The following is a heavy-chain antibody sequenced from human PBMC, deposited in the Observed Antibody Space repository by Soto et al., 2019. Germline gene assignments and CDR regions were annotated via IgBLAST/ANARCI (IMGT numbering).Heavy chain of an antibody. Sequence: QVQLVQSGGEVKMPGASVKVSCKASGYTFTSYHITWVRQAPGQGLEWMGWISAYNGNTNYAQNFQGRVSMTTDSSTTTAYMELWILRSDDTAVYYCARSTSSAWYFCDYWGRGTLGTVCS. CDR3: ARSTSSAWYFCDY. CDR2: ISAYNGNT. J-gene: IGHJ4*02. CDR1: GYTFTSYH. D-gene: IGHD6-19*01. V-gene: IGHV1-18*01.